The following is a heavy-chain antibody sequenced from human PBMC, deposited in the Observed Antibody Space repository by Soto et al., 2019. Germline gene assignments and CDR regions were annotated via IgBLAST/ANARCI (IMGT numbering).Heavy chain of an antibody. CDR1: GFTFSSYS. V-gene: IGHV3-21*06. CDR2: FRSSTSYI. D-gene: IGHD4-17*01. CDR3: ARKGYGHSGGLDG. J-gene: IGHJ6*02. Sequence: PGLSLRLSFAASGFTFSSYSMNWVRQAPGKGLEWVSSFRSSTSYIYCADSVKGRFTSSRDNAKNSLYLQMNSLRAEDTAVYYWARKGYGHSGGLDGWGQGTTVTVS.